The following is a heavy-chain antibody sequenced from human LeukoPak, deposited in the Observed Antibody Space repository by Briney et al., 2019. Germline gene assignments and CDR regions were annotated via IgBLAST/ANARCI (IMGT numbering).Heavy chain of an antibody. V-gene: IGHV3-33*06. CDR2: IWYDGSKK. D-gene: IGHD5-18*01. J-gene: IGHJ5*02. CDR1: GFTFSSHG. Sequence: PGRSLRLSCAASGFTFSSHGMHWVRQAPGKGLEWVALIWYDGSKKNYADSVKGRFTISRDDSKSTLYLQINSLRAEDTAVYYCAKDLSYGSNWFDPWGQRTLVTVSS. CDR3: AKDLSYGSNWFDP.